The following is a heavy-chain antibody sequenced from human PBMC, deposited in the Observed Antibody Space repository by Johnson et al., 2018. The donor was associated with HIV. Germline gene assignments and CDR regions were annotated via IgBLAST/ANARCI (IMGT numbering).Heavy chain of an antibody. J-gene: IGHJ3*02. Sequence: VQLVESGGGVVQPGRSLRLSCTASGFTVSSNYMSWVRQAPGKGLEWVSVIYTDDSIYYADSVKGRFTISRDNSKNTLYLQMNSLRAEDTAVYYCAREGDYVWGPGKVSDIWGQGTMVTVSS. CDR1: GFTVSSNY. V-gene: IGHV3-66*01. CDR2: IYTDDSI. CDR3: AREGDYVWGPGKVSDI. D-gene: IGHD3-16*01.